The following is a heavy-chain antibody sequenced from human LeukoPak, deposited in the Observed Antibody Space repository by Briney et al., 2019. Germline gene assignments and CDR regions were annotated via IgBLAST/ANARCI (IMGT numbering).Heavy chain of an antibody. D-gene: IGHD1-26*01. V-gene: IGHV1-24*01. CDR3: ATDPPGRFSGGPWG. J-gene: IGHJ4*02. Sequence: GASVKVSCKASGGTFSSYAISWVRQAPGRGLEWMGGFDPEDGETIYAQKFQGRVTMTEDTSTDTAYMELSSLRSEDTAVYYCATDPPGRFSGGPWGWGQGTLVTVSS. CDR1: GGTFSSYA. CDR2: FDPEDGET.